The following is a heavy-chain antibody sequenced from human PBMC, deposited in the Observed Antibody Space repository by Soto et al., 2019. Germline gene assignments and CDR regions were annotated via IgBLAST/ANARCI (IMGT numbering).Heavy chain of an antibody. CDR2: ISFDGNRK. D-gene: IGHD2-2*01. Sequence: PGGSLRLSCAASEFTFKSYGMHWVRQAPGKGLAWVALISFDGNRKHYADSVRGRFTISRDNSKNTLYLQMNSLRTDDTAIYYCAKDSYRGDVVLTPAPYGNDYWGRGTLVTVS. CDR1: EFTFKSYG. CDR3: AKDSYRGDVVLTPAPYGNDY. V-gene: IGHV3-30*18. J-gene: IGHJ4*02.